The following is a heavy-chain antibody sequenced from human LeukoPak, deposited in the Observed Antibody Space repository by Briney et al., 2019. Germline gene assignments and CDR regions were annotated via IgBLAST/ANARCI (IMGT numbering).Heavy chain of an antibody. CDR1: GFTFSSYG. J-gene: IGHJ4*02. CDR2: IRYDGSNK. Sequence: PGGSLRLSCAASGFTFSSYGMHWVRQAPGKGLEWVAFIRYDGSNKYYADSVKGRFTISRDNSKNTLYLQMNSLRAEDTAVYYCARGQGSSDLFIYYDSSGYDYWGQGTLVTVSS. V-gene: IGHV3-30*02. CDR3: ARGQGSSDLFIYYDSSGYDY. D-gene: IGHD3-22*01.